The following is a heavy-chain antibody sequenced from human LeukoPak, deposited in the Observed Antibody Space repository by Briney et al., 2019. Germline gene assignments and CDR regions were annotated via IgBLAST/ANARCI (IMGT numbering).Heavy chain of an antibody. D-gene: IGHD1-14*01. J-gene: IGHJ4*02. CDR1: GGSISSGGYY. CDR2: IYHNGST. V-gene: IGHV4-30-2*01. Sequence: SETLSLTCTVSGGSISSGGYYWSWIRQPPGKGLEWIGYIYHNGSTYYNPSLKSRVTISVDRSKNQFSLKLSSVTAADTAVYYCARDWEGMVDYWGQGTPVTVSS. CDR3: ARDWEGMVDY.